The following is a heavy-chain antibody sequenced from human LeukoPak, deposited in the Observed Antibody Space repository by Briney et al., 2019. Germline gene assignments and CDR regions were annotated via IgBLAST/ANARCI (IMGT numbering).Heavy chain of an antibody. J-gene: IGHJ4*02. Sequence: QPGGPLTLSCAASGFTFSNYWMHWVRQAPGKGLVWVSRINSNGSSTNYADSVKGRFTISRDNAKNTLYLQMSSLRAEDTAVYYCAKGGATICDNWGQGTLVTVSS. CDR3: AKGGATICDN. CDR2: INSNGSST. V-gene: IGHV3-74*01. CDR1: GFTFSNYW. D-gene: IGHD5-12*01.